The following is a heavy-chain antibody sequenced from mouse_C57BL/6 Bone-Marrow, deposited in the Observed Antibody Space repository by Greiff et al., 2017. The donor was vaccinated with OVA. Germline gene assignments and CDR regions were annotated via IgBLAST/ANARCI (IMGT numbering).Heavy chain of an antibody. J-gene: IGHJ1*03. V-gene: IGHV1-81*01. CDR1: GYTFTSYG. D-gene: IGHD1-1*01. Sequence: VQLQQSGAELARPGASVKLSCKASGYTFTSYGISWVKQRTGQGLEWIGEIYPSSGNTYYNEQFKGKATLTADKSSSPAYMELRSLTSEDSAVYFSARGYYGSSYWYFDVWGTGTTVTVSS. CDR3: ARGYYGSSYWYFDV. CDR2: IYPSSGNT.